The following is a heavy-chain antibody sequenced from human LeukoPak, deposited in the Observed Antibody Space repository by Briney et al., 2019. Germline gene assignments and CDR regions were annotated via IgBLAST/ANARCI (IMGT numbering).Heavy chain of an antibody. CDR2: FDPEEGRT. CDR3: TLRGGMICVNGVCPEYFNH. CDR1: GNNLREVS. Sequence: ASVKVSCKIFGNNLREVSMNWVRQGPGKGLEWMGGFDPEEGRTLYAQKFQGRVTTTEDTSSDTAYMELSSLTSVDTAVYYCTLRGGMICVNGVCPEYFNHWGQGTLVSVPS. D-gene: IGHD2-8*01. V-gene: IGHV1-24*01. J-gene: IGHJ1*01.